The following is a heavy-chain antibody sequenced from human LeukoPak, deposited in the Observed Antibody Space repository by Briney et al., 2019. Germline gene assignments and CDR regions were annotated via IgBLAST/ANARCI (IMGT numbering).Heavy chain of an antibody. V-gene: IGHV4-39*01. CDR2: IYYSGST. CDR3: ARGGQSYSSGWYYYYYMDV. Sequence: PSETLSLTCTVSGGSISSSSYYWGWIRQPPGKGLEWIGSIYYSGSTYYNPSLKSRVTISVDTSKNQFSLKLSSVTAADTAVDYCARGGQSYSSGWYYYYYMDVWGKGTTVTVSS. J-gene: IGHJ6*03. D-gene: IGHD6-19*01. CDR1: GGSISSSSYY.